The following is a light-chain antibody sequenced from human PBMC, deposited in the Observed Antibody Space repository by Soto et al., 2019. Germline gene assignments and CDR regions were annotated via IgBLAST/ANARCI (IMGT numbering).Light chain of an antibody. CDR2: GAS. J-gene: IGKJ2*01. V-gene: IGKV3-15*01. CDR3: QQYNNWPPYN. CDR1: QSVSSN. Sequence: EIVMTQSPATLSVSPGERATLSCRASQSVSSNLAWYQQKPGQAPRLLIYGASTRATGIPARFSGSGSGTEFTLTISRLQSEDFAVYYCQQYNNWPPYNFGQGTKLEIK.